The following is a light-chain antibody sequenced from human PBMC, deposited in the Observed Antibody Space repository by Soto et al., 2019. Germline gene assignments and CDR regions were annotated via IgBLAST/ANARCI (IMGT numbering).Light chain of an antibody. CDR2: DAS. CDR1: QSVSRS. V-gene: IGKV3-11*01. CDR3: QQRSNS. J-gene: IGKJ4*01. Sequence: EIVLTQSPATLSLSPGDRATLSCRASQSVSRSLTWYQQKPGQAPTLLIYDASTRTTGIPPRFSGTGSETDFTLTITSLEPEDFEVYYCQQRSNSFGGGTKVEIK.